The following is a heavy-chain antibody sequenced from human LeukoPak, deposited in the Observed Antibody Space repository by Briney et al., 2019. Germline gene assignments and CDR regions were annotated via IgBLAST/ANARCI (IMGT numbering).Heavy chain of an antibody. J-gene: IGHJ6*03. CDR2: IYYSGST. D-gene: IGHD3-16*02. V-gene: IGHV4-39*02. Sequence: SETLSLTCAVSGGSISSSSYYWGWIRQPPGKGLEWIGSIYYSGSTYYNPSLKSRVTISVDTSKNQFSLKLSSVTAADTAVYYCAREVGSYRLPLYYYYMDVWGKGTTVTISS. CDR3: AREVGSYRLPLYYYYMDV. CDR1: GGSISSSSYY.